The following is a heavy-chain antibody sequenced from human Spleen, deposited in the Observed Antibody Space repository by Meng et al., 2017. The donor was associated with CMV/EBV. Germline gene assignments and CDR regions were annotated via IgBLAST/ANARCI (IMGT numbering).Heavy chain of an antibody. CDR3: AREKPLDTLSVRLFDY. V-gene: IGHV1-69*05. D-gene: IGHD5-18*01. CDR2: ISPMFGSA. J-gene: IGHJ4*02. CDR1: GDTLSRWG. Sequence: KTSGDTLSRWGVSWERQATGRGIEWGGGISPMFGSASNTQDFQGRVTITTDEPTTTVHMELSSLKSEDTAIYYCAREKPLDTLSVRLFDYWGQGTLVT.